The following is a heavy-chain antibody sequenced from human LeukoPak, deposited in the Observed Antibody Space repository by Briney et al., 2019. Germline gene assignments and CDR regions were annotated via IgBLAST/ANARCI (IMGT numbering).Heavy chain of an antibody. CDR1: GFTFISYW. CDR3: ARADSSIAARLSRSSIFNYYYYMDV. D-gene: IGHD6-6*01. CDR2: IKQDGSEE. J-gene: IGHJ6*03. Sequence: GGSLRLSCAASGFTFISYWMSWVRQAPGKGLEWVANIKQDGSEEYYVDSVKGRFTISRDNAKNSLYLQMNNLRAEDTAVYYCARADSSIAARLSRSSIFNYYYYMDVWGKGTTVTVSS. V-gene: IGHV3-7*01.